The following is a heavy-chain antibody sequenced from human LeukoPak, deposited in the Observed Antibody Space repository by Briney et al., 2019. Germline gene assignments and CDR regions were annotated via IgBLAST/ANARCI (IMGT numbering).Heavy chain of an antibody. Sequence: PGGSLRLSCAASGFSVSDNGMSWVGQAPGKGLEWVSGMVGGDGGTYYADSVKGRFIISRDNSKNTLYVQMNSLRAEDTAVYYCARGALYYMDVWGKGTTVTISS. J-gene: IGHJ6*03. CDR3: ARGALYYMDV. CDR2: MVGGDGGT. CDR1: GFSVSDNG. V-gene: IGHV3-23*01.